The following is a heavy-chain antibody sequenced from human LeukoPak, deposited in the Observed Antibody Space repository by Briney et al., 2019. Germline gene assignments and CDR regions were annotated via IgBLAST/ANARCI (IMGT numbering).Heavy chain of an antibody. CDR3: ARVPLQGWFDP. V-gene: IGHV4-39*01. Sequence: PSETLSLTCTVSGGSISSSSYYWGWIRQPPGKGLEWIGSIYYSGSTYYNPSLKSRVTISVDTSKNQFSLKLSSVTAADTAVYYCARVPLQGWFDPWGQGTLVTVSS. CDR2: IYYSGST. J-gene: IGHJ5*02. D-gene: IGHD4-11*01. CDR1: GGSISSSSYY.